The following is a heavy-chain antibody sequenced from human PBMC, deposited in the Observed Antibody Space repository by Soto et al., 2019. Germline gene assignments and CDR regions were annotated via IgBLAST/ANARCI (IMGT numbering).Heavy chain of an antibody. J-gene: IGHJ3*02. CDR1: GFSLSTSGVG. V-gene: IGHV2-5*02. D-gene: IGHD3-22*01. CDR3: AHSSAMIGMDTFDI. CDR2: IYWDDDK. Sequence: QITLKESGPTLVKPTQTLTLTCTFSGFSLSTSGVGVGWIRQPPAKALEWLAFIYWDDDKRYSPSLKTRPTITKDTAKNQVVLTMTNMDPVDTATYYCAHSSAMIGMDTFDIWGQGTMVTVSS.